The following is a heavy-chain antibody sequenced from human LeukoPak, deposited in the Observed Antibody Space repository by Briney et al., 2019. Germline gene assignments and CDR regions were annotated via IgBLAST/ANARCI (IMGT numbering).Heavy chain of an antibody. V-gene: IGHV4-31*03. Sequence: SQTLSLTCTVSGGSISSGGYYWSWIRQHPGKGLEWIGYIYYSGSTYYNPSLKSRVTISVGTSKNQFSLKLSSVTAADTAVYYCARACSSTSCRHPNWFDPWGQGTLVTVSS. J-gene: IGHJ5*02. CDR3: ARACSSTSCRHPNWFDP. D-gene: IGHD2-2*01. CDR2: IYYSGST. CDR1: GGSISSGGYY.